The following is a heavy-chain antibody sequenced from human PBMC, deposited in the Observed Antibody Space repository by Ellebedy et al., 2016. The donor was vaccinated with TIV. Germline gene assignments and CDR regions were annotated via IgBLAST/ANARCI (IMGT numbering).Heavy chain of an antibody. CDR1: VYTFTGYF. Sequence: AASVTVSCKASVYTFTGYFMHWVRQAPGQGLEGMGWINPNSGGKYYSQKFQGRVTMTRDTSIGTAYMEVSGLRFDDTAVYFYAGEVHGDYFDYWGQGTLVTVSS. CDR3: AGEVHGDYFDY. CDR2: INPNSGGK. D-gene: IGHD3-10*01. V-gene: IGHV1-2*02. J-gene: IGHJ4*02.